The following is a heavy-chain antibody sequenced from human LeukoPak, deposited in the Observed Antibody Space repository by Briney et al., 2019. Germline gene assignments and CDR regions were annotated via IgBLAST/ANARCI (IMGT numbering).Heavy chain of an antibody. J-gene: IGHJ4*02. Sequence: GGSLRLSCAASGFTFNNAWMNWARQAPGKGLEWVSYIGYSGSPIYYADSVKGRFSISRDTAKNSLYLQMNSLRAADTAIYYCARGGSQRPLARWGQGTLVTVSS. D-gene: IGHD6-6*01. CDR2: IGYSGSPI. V-gene: IGHV3-48*04. CDR3: ARGGSQRPLAR. CDR1: GFTFNNAW.